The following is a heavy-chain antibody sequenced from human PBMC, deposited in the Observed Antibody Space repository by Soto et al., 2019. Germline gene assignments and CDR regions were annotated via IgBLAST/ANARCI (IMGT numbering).Heavy chain of an antibody. CDR1: GFTFSIYS. D-gene: IGHD3-10*01. V-gene: IGHV3-23*01. CDR3: AKGFGGSHPRGEAFEI. Sequence: GGSLRLSCAASGFTFSIYSMSWVRQAPGKGLEWVSTLSVSGGSTYYADSVKGRFTISRDNSRNTVYLQMNNVRGDDTAMYHCAKGFGGSHPRGEAFEIWGQGTMVTVSS. CDR2: LSVSGGST. J-gene: IGHJ3*02.